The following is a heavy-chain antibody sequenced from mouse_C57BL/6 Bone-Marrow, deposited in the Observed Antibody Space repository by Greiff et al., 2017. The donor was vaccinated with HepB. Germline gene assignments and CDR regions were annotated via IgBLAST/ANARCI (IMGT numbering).Heavy chain of an antibody. V-gene: IGHV5-4*03. CDR2: ISDGGSYT. CDR1: GFTFSSYA. CDR3: ASYYYGSSSAWFAY. J-gene: IGHJ3*01. Sequence: DVKLQESGGGLVKPGGSLKLSCAASGFTFSSYAMSWVRQTPEKRLEWVATISDGGSYTYYPDNVKGRFTISRDNAKNNLYLQMSHLKSEDTAMYYCASYYYGSSSAWFAYWGQGILVTVSA. D-gene: IGHD1-1*01.